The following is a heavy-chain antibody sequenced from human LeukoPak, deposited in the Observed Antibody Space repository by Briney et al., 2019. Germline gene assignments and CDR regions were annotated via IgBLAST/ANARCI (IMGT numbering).Heavy chain of an antibody. CDR1: GFTFSSYA. D-gene: IGHD3-22*01. Sequence: GGSLRLSCAASGFTFSSYAMSWVRQAPGKGLEWVAVISYDGSNKYYADSVKGRFTISRDNSKNTLYLQMNSLRAEDTAVYYCARDRDYYDSSGPFDYWGQGTLVTVSS. V-gene: IGHV3-30-3*01. CDR3: ARDRDYYDSSGPFDY. J-gene: IGHJ4*02. CDR2: ISYDGSNK.